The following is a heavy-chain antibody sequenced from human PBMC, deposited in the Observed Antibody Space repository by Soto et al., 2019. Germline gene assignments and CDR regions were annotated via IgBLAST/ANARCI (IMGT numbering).Heavy chain of an antibody. J-gene: IGHJ4*02. CDR2: IKTDGSYT. Sequence: PGGSLRLSCAASGFTISSHWMHWVRQTPGKGLVWVSRIKTDGSYTDYADSVKGRFTISRDNAKNTLYLQMNSLRAEDTAVYFCARGPNSCSSGHPYWGQGILVTVSS. D-gene: IGHD3-22*01. CDR1: GFTISSHW. CDR3: ARGPNSCSSGHPY. V-gene: IGHV3-74*01.